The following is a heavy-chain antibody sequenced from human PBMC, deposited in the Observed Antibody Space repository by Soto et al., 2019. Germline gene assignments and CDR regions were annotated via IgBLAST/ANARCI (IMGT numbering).Heavy chain of an antibody. V-gene: IGHV4-39*07. J-gene: IGHJ4*02. CDR2: IYYSGST. Sequence: SETLSLTCTVSGGSISSSSYYWGWIRQPPGKGLEWIGSIYYSGSTYYKPSLKSRVTISVDTSKNQFSLKLTSVTAADTAVYYCARDKITGLFDYWGQGTLVTVSS. D-gene: IGHD2-8*02. CDR1: GGSISSSSYY. CDR3: ARDKITGLFDY.